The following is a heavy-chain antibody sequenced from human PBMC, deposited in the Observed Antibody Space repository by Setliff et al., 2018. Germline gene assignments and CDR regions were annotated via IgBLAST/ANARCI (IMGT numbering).Heavy chain of an antibody. CDR2: ISVYNGYI. V-gene: IGHV1-18*01. CDR3: AGGGRYCGGDCYQDDAFDI. D-gene: IGHD2-21*02. Sequence: ASVKVSCKASGYTFTSSGISWVRQAPGQGLEWMGWISVYNGYIVYAQKLQGRVTMTTDTSTSTAYMELRSLRSDDTAMYYCAGGGRYCGGDCYQDDAFDIWGQGTMVTVSS. CDR1: GYTFTSSG. J-gene: IGHJ3*02.